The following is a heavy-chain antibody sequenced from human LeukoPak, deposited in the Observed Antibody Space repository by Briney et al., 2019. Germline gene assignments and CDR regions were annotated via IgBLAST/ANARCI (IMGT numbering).Heavy chain of an antibody. V-gene: IGHV4-59*01. CDR2: THYTGST. D-gene: IGHD5-18*01. J-gene: IGHJ3*02. Sequence: SETLSLTCTVSGGSISNYYWSWIRQLPGKGLEWIGYTHYTGSTSVNPSLKSRVTISVDTSKNQFSLKVSSVTAADTAVYYCARDGDTAMILFAFDIWGQGTMVTVSS. CDR1: GGSISNYY. CDR3: ARDGDTAMILFAFDI.